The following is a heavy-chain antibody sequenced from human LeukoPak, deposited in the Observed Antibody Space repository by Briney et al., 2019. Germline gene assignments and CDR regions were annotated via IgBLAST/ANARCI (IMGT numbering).Heavy chain of an antibody. CDR2: INHRGTT. CDR1: GYSISSAYY. V-gene: IGHV4-38-2*01. J-gene: IGHJ5*02. Sequence: SETLSLTCAVSGYSISSAYYWGWIRQSPGKGLEWIGIINHRGTTFYNPPLTSRVTLSVDTSKNQFSLKLTSVIAADTAVYYCASLPFSSGYHNWFEPWGQGTLVTVSS. CDR3: ASLPFSSGYHNWFEP. D-gene: IGHD3-3*01.